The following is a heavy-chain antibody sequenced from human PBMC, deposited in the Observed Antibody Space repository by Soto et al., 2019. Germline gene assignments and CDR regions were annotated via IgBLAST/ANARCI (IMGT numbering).Heavy chain of an antibody. CDR1: GFTFSSYW. D-gene: IGHD6-19*01. V-gene: IGHV3-7*03. CDR2: IKQDGSEK. J-gene: IGHJ4*02. CDR3: ARDRSVWLVPKGGEDY. Sequence: EVQLVESGGGLVQPGGSLRLSCAASGFTFSSYWMSWVRQAPGKGLEWVANIKQDGSEKYYVDSVKGRFTISRDNAKNSLYLQMNSLRAEDTAVYYCARDRSVWLVPKGGEDYWGQGTLVTVSS.